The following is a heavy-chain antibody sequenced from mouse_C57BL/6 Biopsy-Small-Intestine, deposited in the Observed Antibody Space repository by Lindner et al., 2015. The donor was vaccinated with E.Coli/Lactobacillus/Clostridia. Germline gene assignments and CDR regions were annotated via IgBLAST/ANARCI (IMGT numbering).Heavy chain of an antibody. CDR3: ARWGLNWHYFDY. J-gene: IGHJ2*01. Sequence: VQLQESGPELAKPGASVKLSCKASGYTFTNYDVNWVIQRPGQGLEWIGWIYPGNDNTKYNEKFKDKATLTVDTLASTAFMELHSLTAEDSAVYFCARWGLNWHYFDYWGQGTTLTVSS. CDR2: IYPGNDNT. CDR1: GYTFTNYD. V-gene: IGHV1-85*01. D-gene: IGHD4-1*02.